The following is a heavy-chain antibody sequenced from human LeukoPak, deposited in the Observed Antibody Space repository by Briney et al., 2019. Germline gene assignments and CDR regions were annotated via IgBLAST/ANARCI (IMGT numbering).Heavy chain of an antibody. CDR3: ANRAAAGTRGAFDI. D-gene: IGHD6-13*01. V-gene: IGHV3-53*01. J-gene: IGHJ3*02. Sequence: GGSLRLSCAASGFIVSHNYMTWVRQAPGKGLEWISVIYIDGTTYYADSVKGRFTISRDQANNTLYLQMNSLRAEDTAVYYCANRAAAGTRGAFDIWGQGTMVTVSS. CDR2: IYIDGTT. CDR1: GFIVSHNY.